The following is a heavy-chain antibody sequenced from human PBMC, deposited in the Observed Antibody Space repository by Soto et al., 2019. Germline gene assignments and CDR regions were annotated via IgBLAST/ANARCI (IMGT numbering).Heavy chain of an antibody. D-gene: IGHD5-12*01. CDR3: AGKGYIGNFGLDV. CDR2: ISISKGKT. J-gene: IGHJ6*02. CDR1: GYAFINYD. V-gene: IGHV1-18*01. Sequence: GASVKVSCKASGYAFINYDVAWVRRAPGQGLEWMGWISISKGKTYYEQSLQGRVTMTTDTATTTTYMEVRSLSTDDTAVDYCAGKGYIGNFGLDVWGQGTTVTVSS.